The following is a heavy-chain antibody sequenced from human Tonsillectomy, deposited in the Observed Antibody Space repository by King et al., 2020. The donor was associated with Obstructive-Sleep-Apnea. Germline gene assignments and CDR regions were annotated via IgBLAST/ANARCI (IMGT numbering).Heavy chain of an antibody. J-gene: IGHJ4*02. V-gene: IGHV1-18*01. D-gene: IGHD5-18*01. Sequence: QLVQSGADVKKPGASVKVSCKASGYDFTSYGITWVRQAPGQGLEWMGWISTNNGNTNYAPKIQGRVTLTTDTFTSTAYMEVGRLRTDDTAIYYCVREVKGYSSGANDYWGQGTLVTVSS. CDR1: GYDFTSYG. CDR2: ISTNNGNT. CDR3: VREVKGYSSGANDY.